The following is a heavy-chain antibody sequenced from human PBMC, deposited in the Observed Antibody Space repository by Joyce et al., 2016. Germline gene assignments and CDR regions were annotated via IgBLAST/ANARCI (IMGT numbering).Heavy chain of an antibody. Sequence: EVQLVESGGGLVTPGGSLRLSCAASGFIFSNAWLSWVRQAPGKGLEWVGRIKRKADGGTIDYAAPVKGRFTISRDDSKKMLFLQMDSLKTEDTAVYYCTTEWDIIVAPAAIGAGNFDYWGQGTLVTVSS. J-gene: IGHJ4*02. CDR2: IKRKADGGTI. CDR3: TTEWDIIVAPAAIGAGNFDY. CDR1: GFIFSNAW. D-gene: IGHD2-2*02. V-gene: IGHV3-15*01.